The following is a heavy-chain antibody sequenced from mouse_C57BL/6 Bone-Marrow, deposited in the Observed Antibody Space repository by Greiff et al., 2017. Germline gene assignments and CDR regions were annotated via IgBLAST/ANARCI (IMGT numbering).Heavy chain of an antibody. J-gene: IGHJ4*01. Sequence: EVKVVESGGGLVQSGRSLRLSCATSGFTFSDFYMEWLRQAPGKGLEWIAASRNKANDYTTEYSASVKGRFIVSRDTSQSILYLQMNALRAEDTAIYYCARDASDGYYRMDYWGQGTSVTVSS. D-gene: IGHD2-3*01. CDR2: SRNKANDYTT. V-gene: IGHV7-1*01. CDR1: GFTFSDFY. CDR3: ARDASDGYYRMDY.